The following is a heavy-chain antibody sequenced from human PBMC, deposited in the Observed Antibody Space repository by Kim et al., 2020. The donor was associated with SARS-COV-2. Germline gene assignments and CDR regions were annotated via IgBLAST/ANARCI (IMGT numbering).Heavy chain of an antibody. CDR3: ARDRIVVVVAATREDETKFDP. CDR2: ISAYNGNT. J-gene: IGHJ5*02. V-gene: IGHV1-18*01. CDR1: GYTFTSYG. Sequence: ASVKVSCKASGYTFTSYGISWVRQAPGQGLEWMGWISAYNGNTNYAQKLQGRVTMTTDTSTSTAYMELRSLRSDDTAVYYCARDRIVVVVAATREDETKFDPWGQGTLVTVSS. D-gene: IGHD2-15*01.